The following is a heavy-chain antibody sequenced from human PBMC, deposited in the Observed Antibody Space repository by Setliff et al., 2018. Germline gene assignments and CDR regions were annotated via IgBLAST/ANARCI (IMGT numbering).Heavy chain of an antibody. CDR3: ARGSSSGYYFDY. V-gene: IGHV1-18*01. Sequence: ASVKVSCKASGGTFSSYAISWVRQAPGQGLEWMGWINPNSGGTNYAQKLQGRVTMTTDTSTSTAYMELRSLRSDDTAVYYCARGSSSGYYFDYWGQGTLVTVSS. D-gene: IGHD6-6*01. CDR1: GGTFSSYA. CDR2: INPNSGGT. J-gene: IGHJ4*02.